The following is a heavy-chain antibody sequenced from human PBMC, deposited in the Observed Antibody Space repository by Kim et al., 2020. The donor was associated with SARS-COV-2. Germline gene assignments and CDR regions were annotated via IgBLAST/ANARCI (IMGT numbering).Heavy chain of an antibody. J-gene: IGHJ4*01. V-gene: IGHV4-38-2*02. Sequence: SETLSLTCSVSGDSVQSGYFWAWLRQTPGKGLEWIGSTYYTGKTYSNPSLRSRVTLSMGPSANQFSLYVTPVTAADTAMYLCARDNLKYYRSHAYYNFD. D-gene: IGHD3-16*02. CDR2: TYYTGKT. CDR3: ARDNLKYYRSHAYYNFD. CDR1: GDSVQSGYF.